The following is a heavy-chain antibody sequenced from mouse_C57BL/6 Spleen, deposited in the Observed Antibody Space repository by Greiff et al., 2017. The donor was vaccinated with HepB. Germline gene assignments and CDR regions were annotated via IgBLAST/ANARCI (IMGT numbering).Heavy chain of an antibody. V-gene: IGHV1-72*01. CDR3: AREEAYDGYYTRTSFAY. CDR1: GYTFTSYW. CDR2: IDPNSGGT. J-gene: IGHJ3*01. D-gene: IGHD2-3*01. Sequence: QVQLQQPGAELVKPGASVKLSCKASGYTFTSYWMHWVKQRPGRGLEWIGRIDPNSGGTKYNEKFKSKATLTVDKPSSTAYMQLSSLTSEDSAVYYCAREEAYDGYYTRTSFAYWGQGTLVTVSA.